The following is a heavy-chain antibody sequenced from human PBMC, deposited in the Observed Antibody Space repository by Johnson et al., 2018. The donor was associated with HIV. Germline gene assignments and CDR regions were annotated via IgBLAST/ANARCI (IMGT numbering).Heavy chain of an antibody. CDR2: ISYDGSNK. J-gene: IGHJ3*02. CDR1: GFTFSAYA. V-gene: IGHV3-30-3*01. D-gene: IGHD6-6*01. Sequence: QVQLVESGGGLVKPGGSLRLSCAASGFTFSAYAIHWVRQAPGKGLEWVAVISYDGSNKYYADSVKGRFTISRDNSKNTLYLQMNSLRAEDTAVYYCARERLVGYSSSAGAFDIWGQGTMVTVSS. CDR3: ARERLVGYSSSAGAFDI.